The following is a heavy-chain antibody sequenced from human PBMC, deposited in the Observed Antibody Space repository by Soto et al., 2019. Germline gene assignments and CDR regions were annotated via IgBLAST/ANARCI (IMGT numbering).Heavy chain of an antibody. CDR2: IHYSGRT. Sequence: SETLSLTCSVSNGSISGFYLTWIRQPPGKILEWIGYIHYSGRTDYNPSLTSRATMSVDTSKNQFSLNLKSITAADTAVYYCVRVGVGIGNHFDSWGRGTLVTVSS. D-gene: IGHD1-26*01. J-gene: IGHJ4*02. CDR3: VRVGVGIGNHFDS. CDR1: NGSISGFY. V-gene: IGHV4-59*12.